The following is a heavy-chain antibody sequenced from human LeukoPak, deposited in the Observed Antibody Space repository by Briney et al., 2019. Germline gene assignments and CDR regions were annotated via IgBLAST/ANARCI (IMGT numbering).Heavy chain of an antibody. Sequence: GESLKISCKGSGYSFTSYWLGWVRQRPGKGVERMGIIYPGDSDTRYSPSFHGQVTISADKSISTAYLQWSSMKASDTAMYYCARSLGVAQVDYWGQGTLVTVSS. V-gene: IGHV5-51*01. D-gene: IGHD3-16*01. J-gene: IGHJ4*02. CDR1: GYSFTSYW. CDR3: ARSLGVAQVDY. CDR2: IYPGDSDT.